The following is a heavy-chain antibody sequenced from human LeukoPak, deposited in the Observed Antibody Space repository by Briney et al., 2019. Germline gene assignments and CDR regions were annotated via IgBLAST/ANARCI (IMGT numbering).Heavy chain of an antibody. D-gene: IGHD1-1*01. Sequence: SDTLSLTCTVSGGSISSYYWSWIRQPPGQGLEGIGYICYSGSTNFNPSLKKRVTISVDASTNQLSLKLSSVTAAATAVYYCATQETAGTTINWFDPWGKGTLVTVSS. CDR1: GGSISSYY. V-gene: IGHV4-59*07. CDR3: ATQETAGTTINWFDP. CDR2: ICYSGST. J-gene: IGHJ5*02.